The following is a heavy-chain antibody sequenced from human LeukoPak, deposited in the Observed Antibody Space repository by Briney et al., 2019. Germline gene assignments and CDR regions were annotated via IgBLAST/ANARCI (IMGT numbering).Heavy chain of an antibody. V-gene: IGHV4-39*07. CDR1: GGSISLSYYY. CDR2: VYYSGTT. J-gene: IGHJ4*02. D-gene: IGHD3-10*01. Sequence: SETLSLTCSVSGGSISLSYYYWGWIRQPPGKALEWIGSVYYSGTTSYNPSLKSRVTISVDTSKNQFSLKLSSVTAADTAVYYCAREGFVAMVPLPDYWGQGTLVTVSS. CDR3: AREGFVAMVPLPDY.